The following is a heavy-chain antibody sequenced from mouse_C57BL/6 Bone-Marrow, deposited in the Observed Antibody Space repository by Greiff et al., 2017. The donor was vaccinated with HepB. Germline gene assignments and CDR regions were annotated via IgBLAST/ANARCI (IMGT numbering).Heavy chain of an antibody. D-gene: IGHD3-2*02. Sequence: EVQGVESGGGLVKPGGSLKLSCAASGFTFSDYGMHWVRQAPEKGLEWVAYISSGSSTIYYADTVKGRFTISRDNAKNTLFLQMTSLRSEDTAMYYCARPDSSGFYYFDYWGQGTTLTVSS. CDR1: GFTFSDYG. J-gene: IGHJ2*01. V-gene: IGHV5-17*01. CDR2: ISSGSSTI. CDR3: ARPDSSGFYYFDY.